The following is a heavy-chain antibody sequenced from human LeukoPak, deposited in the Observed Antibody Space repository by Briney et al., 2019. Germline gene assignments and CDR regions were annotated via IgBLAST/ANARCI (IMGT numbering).Heavy chain of an antibody. CDR3: ATCARVVPGGLLL. CDR2: IKKDGSEK. V-gene: IGHV3-7*01. CDR1: GFTSSAFW. J-gene: IGHJ6*04. D-gene: IGHD2-2*01. Sequence: GGSLRLSCVAAGFTSSAFWMSWVRRPPGKGLEWVANIKKDGSEKEYVDSVKGRFSIFRDNAKNSVYLQMNSLRAEDTAVYYYATCARVVPGGLLLWGKGTTVIVSS.